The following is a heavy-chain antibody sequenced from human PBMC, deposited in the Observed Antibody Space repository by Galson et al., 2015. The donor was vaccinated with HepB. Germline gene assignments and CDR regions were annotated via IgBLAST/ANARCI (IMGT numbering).Heavy chain of an antibody. CDR3: ARITMVRAIDY. CDR1: GFTVSSNY. Sequence: SLRLSCAASGFTVSSNYMNWVRQAPGKGLEWVSVIYSGGSTYYADSVKGRFTISRDNSKNTLYLQMNSLRTEDTAMYYCARITMVRAIDYWGQGTLVTVSS. CDR2: IYSGGST. V-gene: IGHV3-53*01. D-gene: IGHD3-10*01. J-gene: IGHJ4*02.